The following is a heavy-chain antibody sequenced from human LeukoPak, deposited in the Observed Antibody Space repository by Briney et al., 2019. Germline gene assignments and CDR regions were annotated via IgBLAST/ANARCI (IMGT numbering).Heavy chain of an antibody. Sequence: GGSLRLSCAASGFTFSSYGMHWVRQAPGKGLEWVAFIRYDGSNKYYADSVKGRFTISRDNSKNTLYLQMNSLRAEDTAVYYCAKDSYYYGSGSYNTYFDYWGQGTLVTVSS. CDR3: AKDSYYYGSGSYNTYFDY. D-gene: IGHD3-10*01. V-gene: IGHV3-30*02. CDR2: IRYDGSNK. J-gene: IGHJ4*02. CDR1: GFTFSSYG.